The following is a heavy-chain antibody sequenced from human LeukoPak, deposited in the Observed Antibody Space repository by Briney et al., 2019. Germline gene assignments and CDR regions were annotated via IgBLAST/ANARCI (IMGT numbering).Heavy chain of an antibody. J-gene: IGHJ5*02. D-gene: IGHD2-15*01. Sequence: GGSLRLSCAASGYTFSSYGMHWVRQAPGKGLEWVAVISYDGSNKYYADSGKGRFTISRDNSTNTLYLKMNSLRAEDTAVYYCATTEVPYCSGGSCYRGGFDPWGQGTLVTVSS. V-gene: IGHV3-30*03. CDR1: GYTFSSYG. CDR3: ATTEVPYCSGGSCYRGGFDP. CDR2: ISYDGSNK.